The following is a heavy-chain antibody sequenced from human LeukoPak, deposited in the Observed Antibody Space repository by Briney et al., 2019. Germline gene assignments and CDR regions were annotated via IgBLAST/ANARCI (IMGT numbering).Heavy chain of an antibody. CDR3: ARSYYGDYGPFDY. CDR2: IYYSGST. J-gene: IGHJ4*02. V-gene: IGHV4-59*12. D-gene: IGHD4-17*01. CDR1: GGSISSYY. Sequence: SETLSLTCTVPGGSISSYYWSWIRQPPGKGLEWIGYIYYSGSTNYNPSLKSRVTISVDTSKNQFSLKLSSVTAADTAVYYCARSYYGDYGPFDYWGQGTLVTVSS.